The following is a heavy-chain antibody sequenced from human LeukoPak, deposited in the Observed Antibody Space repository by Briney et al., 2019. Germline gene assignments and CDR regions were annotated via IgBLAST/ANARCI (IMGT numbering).Heavy chain of an antibody. CDR3: TREGAYPIITYDS. D-gene: IGHD1-14*01. CDR1: GLTFSNYW. Sequence: GGSLRLSCAAFGLTFSNYWMHWLRQAPGKGLEWVANIKQDGSEKYYVDSVKGRFTISRDNAKNSLYLQMNSLRAEDAGVYYCTREGAYPIITYDSWGQGTLVTVSS. V-gene: IGHV3-7*01. J-gene: IGHJ5*01. CDR2: IKQDGSEK.